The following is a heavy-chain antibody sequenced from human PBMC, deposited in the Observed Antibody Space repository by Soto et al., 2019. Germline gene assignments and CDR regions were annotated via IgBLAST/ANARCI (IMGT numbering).Heavy chain of an antibody. J-gene: IGHJ3*02. Sequence: QVQLVESGGGVVQPGRSLRLSCAASGFTFRTYGMHWVRQAPGKGLEWVAIFWYDGSNKYYAESVKGRFTISRDNSKNTLYLQMNSLRAEDTAVYYCARDGTFGAKGGSLDIWGQGTMVTASS. CDR2: FWYDGSNK. CDR1: GFTFRTYG. CDR3: ARDGTFGAKGGSLDI. D-gene: IGHD3-16*01. V-gene: IGHV3-33*01.